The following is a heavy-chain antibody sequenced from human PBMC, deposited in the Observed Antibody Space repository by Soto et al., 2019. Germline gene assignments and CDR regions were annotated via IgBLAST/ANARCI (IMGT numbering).Heavy chain of an antibody. CDR2: ISTYNGNT. V-gene: IGHV1-18*01. CDR3: ARFTAGEYWSGGTCSSKY. CDR1: GDDFIMYG. J-gene: IGHJ4*02. Sequence: GASVKVCCKASGDDFIMYGISWVRQAPGQGLEWMGWISTYNGNTKYAQNLQGRVTSTTDTSTSTASMELRSLRADDTAVYYCARFTAGEYWSGGTCSSKYSRQGTLVTVPS. D-gene: IGHD2-15*01.